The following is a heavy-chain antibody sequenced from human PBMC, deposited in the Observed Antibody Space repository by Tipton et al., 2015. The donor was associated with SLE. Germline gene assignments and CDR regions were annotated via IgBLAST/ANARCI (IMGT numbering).Heavy chain of an antibody. CDR1: GDSISSHY. Sequence: TLSLTCAVYGDSISSHYWSWIRQPPGKGLEWIGYIYYSGSTNYNPSLKSRVTISVDTSKNHFSLKLSSVTAADTAMYYCASHREGAFDIWGQGTMVTVSS. CDR2: IYYSGST. CDR3: ASHREGAFDI. J-gene: IGHJ3*02. V-gene: IGHV4-59*11.